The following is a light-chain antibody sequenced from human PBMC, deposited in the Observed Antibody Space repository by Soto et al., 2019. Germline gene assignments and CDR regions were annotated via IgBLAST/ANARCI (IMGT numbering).Light chain of an antibody. V-gene: IGKV1-39*01. CDR2: TTS. J-gene: IGKJ4*01. CDR1: QSISNS. Sequence: DIQMTQSPSSLSASVGDRVTITCRASQSISNSLNWYQQKPGKAPDLLIYTTSSLQSGVPSRFSGSGSGTDFTLTISSLQPDDFATYYCQQSYSTPPTFGGGTNVEIK. CDR3: QQSYSTPPT.